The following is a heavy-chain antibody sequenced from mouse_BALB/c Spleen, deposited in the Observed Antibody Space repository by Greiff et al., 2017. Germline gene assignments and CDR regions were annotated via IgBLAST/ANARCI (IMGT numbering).Heavy chain of an antibody. CDR3: ARWLDAMDY. D-gene: IGHD2-2*01. CDR1: GYSFTSYY. J-gene: IGHJ4*01. V-gene: IGHV1S135*01. Sequence: VQLKQTGPELVKPGASVKISCKASGYSFTSYYMHWVKQSHGKSLEWIGYIDPFNGGTSYNQKFKGKATLTVDKSSSTAYMHLSSLTSEDSAVYYCARWLDAMDYWGQGTSVTVSS. CDR2: IDPFNGGT.